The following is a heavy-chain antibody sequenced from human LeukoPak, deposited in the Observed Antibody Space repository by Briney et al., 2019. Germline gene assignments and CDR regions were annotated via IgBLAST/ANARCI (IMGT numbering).Heavy chain of an antibody. D-gene: IGHD2-2*01. CDR1: GFTFSSCE. V-gene: IGHV3-48*03. J-gene: IGHJ4*02. CDR3: ARDLVVVPAAPFDY. Sequence: PGGSLRLSCAASGFTFSSCEMNWVGQAPGKGLEWVSYISSSGSTIYYADSVKGRFTISRDNAKNSLYLQMNSLRAEDTAVYYCARDLVVVPAAPFDYWGQGTLVTVSS. CDR2: ISSSGSTI.